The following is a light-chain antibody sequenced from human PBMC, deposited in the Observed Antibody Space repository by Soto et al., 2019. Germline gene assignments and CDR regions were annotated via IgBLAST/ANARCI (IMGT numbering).Light chain of an antibody. J-gene: IGLJ1*01. V-gene: IGLV2-14*03. CDR2: DVN. CDR1: SSYVGAYNY. Sequence: QSVLTQPASVSGSPGQSITISCAGTSSYVGAYNYVSWYQHHPGQTPKLKIYDVNNRPTGDSNRSSISKSAKTAYLKISKLQAEDEADYYCSSWTSGATYVFGSGTKVTVL. CDR3: SSWTSGATYV.